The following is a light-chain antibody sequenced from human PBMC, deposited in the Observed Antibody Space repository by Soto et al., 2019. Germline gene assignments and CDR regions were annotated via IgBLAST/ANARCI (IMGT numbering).Light chain of an antibody. J-gene: IGKJ5*01. V-gene: IGKV3D-15*01. CDR1: QSVGSL. CDR2: RTS. CDR3: QQYNDWPIT. Sequence: EVVLKQSPATLSVSPGERATLSCRASQSVGSLLAGYQHKSGQAPRLLIFRTSARATGIPDRFTGSGSGTEFTLTISSLHSEDFAVYYCQQYNDWPITCGQGTRLDIK.